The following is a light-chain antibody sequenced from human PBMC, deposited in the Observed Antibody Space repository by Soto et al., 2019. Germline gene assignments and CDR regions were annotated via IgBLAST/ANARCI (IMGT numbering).Light chain of an antibody. CDR3: QQYVSSPQT. CDR2: AAS. CDR1: QSVAGSY. J-gene: IGKJ1*01. Sequence: IVLTPSPGTLSLSPGSRSTLSGRTSQSVAGSYLAWYQHQRGQAPRLLIYAASSRATGIPDRFSGTGSGTDFTLTISRLEPEDFAVYYCQQYVSSPQTFGRGTRVDIK. V-gene: IGKV3-20*01.